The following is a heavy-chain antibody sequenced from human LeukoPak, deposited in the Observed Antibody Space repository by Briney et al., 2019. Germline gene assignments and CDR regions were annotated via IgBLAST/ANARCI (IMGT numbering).Heavy chain of an antibody. D-gene: IGHD2-21*01. CDR3: ARGLWRSEATWFDP. J-gene: IGHJ5*02. CDR2: IYYSGST. V-gene: IGHV4-59*01. CDR1: GGSISTYY. Sequence: ASETLSLTCTVSGGSISTYYGNWIRQAPGKGLEWIGYIYYSGSTNYNPSLKSRVTISVDTSRNQFSLKLSSVTAADTAVYYCARGLWRSEATWFDPWGQGTLVTVSS.